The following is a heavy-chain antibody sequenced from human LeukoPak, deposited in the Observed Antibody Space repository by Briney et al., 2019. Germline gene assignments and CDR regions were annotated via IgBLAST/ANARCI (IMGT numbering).Heavy chain of an antibody. CDR2: ISADGHNT. J-gene: IGHJ4*02. CDR3: TRVGRSGWYFYYFAF. CDR1: GFTFDDYA. V-gene: IGHV3-43*02. D-gene: IGHD6-19*01. Sequence: GGSLRLSCAASGFTFDDYAMHWVRQAPGKGLEWVSLISADGHNTYYADSVKGRFTVSRDNSNSSLYLQLNSLKSEDTALYFCTRVGRSGWYFYYFAFWGQGSLVTVSS.